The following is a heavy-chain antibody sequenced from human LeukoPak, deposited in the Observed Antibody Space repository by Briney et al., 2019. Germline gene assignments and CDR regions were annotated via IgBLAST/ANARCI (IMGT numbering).Heavy chain of an antibody. Sequence: GGSLRLSCAASGFTFSSYAMSWARQAPGKGLEWVSAISGSGGSTYYADSVKGRFTISRDNAKNSLYLQMNSLRAEDTAVYYCARDSHYDYVWGSYRVPDYWGQGTLVTVSS. CDR3: ARDSHYDYVWGSYRVPDY. D-gene: IGHD3-16*02. J-gene: IGHJ4*02. CDR1: GFTFSSYA. V-gene: IGHV3-23*01. CDR2: ISGSGGST.